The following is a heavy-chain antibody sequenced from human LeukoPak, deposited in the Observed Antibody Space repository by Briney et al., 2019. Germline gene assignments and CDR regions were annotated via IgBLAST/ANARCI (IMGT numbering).Heavy chain of an antibody. Sequence: PSETLSLTCAVYGESMIGHYWTWIRQPPGKRLEWIGEIHHSGGTNSNPSLKNRVTMSIDMSKNQFSLKLSSVTAADTAVYFCARATASGSGRAYDRWAQGNLVPVSS. V-gene: IGHV4-34*01. CDR1: GESMIGHY. CDR3: ARATASGSGRAYDR. J-gene: IGHJ5*02. D-gene: IGHD3-10*01. CDR2: IHHSGGT.